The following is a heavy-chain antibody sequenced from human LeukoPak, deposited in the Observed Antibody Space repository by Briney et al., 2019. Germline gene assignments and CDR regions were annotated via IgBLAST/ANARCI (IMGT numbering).Heavy chain of an antibody. Sequence: GGSLRLSCAASGFTFSAYEMNWVRQAPGKGLEPVSYISGSGNSISYADSVRGRFTISRDNAKNSLFLQMNSLRVEDTAVYYCVRDGRGYCGSTSCRPFDSWGRGTQVTVSS. V-gene: IGHV3-48*03. CDR2: ISGSGNSI. J-gene: IGHJ4*02. CDR3: VRDGRGYCGSTSCRPFDS. CDR1: GFTFSAYE. D-gene: IGHD2-2*01.